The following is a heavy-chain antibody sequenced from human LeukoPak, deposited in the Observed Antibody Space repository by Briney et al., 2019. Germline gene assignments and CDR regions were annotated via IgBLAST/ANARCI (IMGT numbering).Heavy chain of an antibody. D-gene: IGHD5-12*01. CDR3: ARRVATRSPYYYGMDV. V-gene: IGHV4-59*08. CDR2: VYDSGST. CDR1: GGSMGSYY. J-gene: IGHJ6*02. Sequence: SETLSLTCTVSGGSMGSYYWTWIRQPPGRGLEWIGYVYDSGSTNYNPSLKSRVTISVDTSKNQFSLKLSSVTAADTAVYYCARRVATRSPYYYGMDVWGQGTTVTVSS.